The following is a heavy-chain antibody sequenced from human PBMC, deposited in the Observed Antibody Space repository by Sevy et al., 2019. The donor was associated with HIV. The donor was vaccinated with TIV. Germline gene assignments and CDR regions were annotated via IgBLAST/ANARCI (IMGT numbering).Heavy chain of an antibody. V-gene: IGHV3-7*01. CDR1: GFSFSTYW. CDR3: AKGNSGSFDY. CDR2: IKQDESEK. J-gene: IGHJ4*02. D-gene: IGHD3-22*01. Sequence: GGSLRLSCAASGFSFSTYWMHWVRQAPGKGLEWVANIKQDESEKYYVASVKGRFTISRDNAKNSVYLEMNSLRRQDTAIYYCAKGNSGSFDYWGQGTLVTVSS.